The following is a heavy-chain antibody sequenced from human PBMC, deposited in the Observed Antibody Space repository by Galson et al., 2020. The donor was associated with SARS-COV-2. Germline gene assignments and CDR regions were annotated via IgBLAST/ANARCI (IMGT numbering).Heavy chain of an antibody. CDR2: ITTYNGEQ. V-gene: IGHV1-18*01. CDR1: GYTFSSFG. CDR3: ARASLDS. J-gene: IGHJ4*02. Sequence: ASVKVSCKASGYTFSSFGVSWVRQAPGQGLEWMGWITTYNGEQKYAQKFQGRVTMTTDTSTSTAYMELRSLRYDDTAVYYCARASLDSWGQGTLVTVSS.